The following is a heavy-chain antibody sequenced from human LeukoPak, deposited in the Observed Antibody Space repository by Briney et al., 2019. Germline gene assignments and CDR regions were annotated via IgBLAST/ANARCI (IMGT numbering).Heavy chain of an antibody. Sequence: PGGSLRLSCAASGFTFSSYWMSWVRQAPGKGLEWVANIKQDGSEKYYVDSVKGRFTISRDNAKNSLYLQMNSLRAEDTAVNYCARDDSLTTDSAFDIWGQGTMVTVSS. D-gene: IGHD4-17*01. J-gene: IGHJ3*02. V-gene: IGHV3-7*01. CDR2: IKQDGSEK. CDR1: GFTFSSYW. CDR3: ARDDSLTTDSAFDI.